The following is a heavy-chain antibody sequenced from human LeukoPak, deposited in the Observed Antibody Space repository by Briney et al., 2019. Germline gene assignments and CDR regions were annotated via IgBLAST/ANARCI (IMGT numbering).Heavy chain of an antibody. CDR2: VDPEDGET. Sequence: ASVKVSCKRSGYRFTQCLIHELHPAPGKGLEWMGRVDPEDGETIYAEKFQGRVTITADTSTDTAYMELSSLRSEDTAVYYCAIGKRQRFWRGYYTFPQRCFDPWGQGTLVTVSS. D-gene: IGHD3-3*01. CDR1: GYRFTQCL. J-gene: IGHJ5*02. V-gene: IGHV1-69-2*01. CDR3: AIGKRQRFWRGYYTFPQRCFDP.